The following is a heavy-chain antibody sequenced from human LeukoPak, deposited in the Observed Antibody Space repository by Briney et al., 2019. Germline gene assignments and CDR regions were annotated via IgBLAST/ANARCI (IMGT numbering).Heavy chain of an antibody. V-gene: IGHV4-59*11. CDR3: ARDSRGGHYYDSSGSSYYFDY. J-gene: IGHJ4*02. CDR1: GGSISSHY. CDR2: IYYSGCT. D-gene: IGHD3-22*01. Sequence: SETLSLTCTVSGGSISSHYWSWIRQPPGKGLEWIGYIYYSGCTNYNPSLKSRVTISVDTSKNQFSLKLSSVTAADTAVYYCARDSRGGHYYDSSGSSYYFDYWGQGTLVTVSS.